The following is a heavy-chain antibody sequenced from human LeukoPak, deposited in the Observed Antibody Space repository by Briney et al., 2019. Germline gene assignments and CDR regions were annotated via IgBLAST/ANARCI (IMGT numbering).Heavy chain of an antibody. CDR1: GGAISSYY. Sequence: SETLSLTCSVFGGAISSYYWSWIRQPPGKGLEWIGYNYYSGSTKYSPSLKGRVSISIDTSKNQFSLRLRSVTAADTAVYFCASQPYCGGDCSPPPPDYWGQGTLVTVSS. CDR2: NYYSGST. D-gene: IGHD2-21*02. CDR3: ASQPYCGGDCSPPPPDY. V-gene: IGHV4-59*01. J-gene: IGHJ4*02.